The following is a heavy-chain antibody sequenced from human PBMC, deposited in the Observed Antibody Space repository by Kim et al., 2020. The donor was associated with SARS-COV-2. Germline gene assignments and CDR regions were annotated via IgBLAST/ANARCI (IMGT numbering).Heavy chain of an antibody. CDR2: IYYSGST. CDR1: GGSISSGGYY. Sequence: SETLSLTCTVSGGSISSGGYYWSWIRQHPGKGLEWIGYIYYSGSTYYNPSLKSRVTISVDTSKNQFSLKLSSVTAADTAVYYCARDKADYGVDPWGQGTLVTVSS. V-gene: IGHV4-31*03. D-gene: IGHD4-17*01. J-gene: IGHJ5*02. CDR3: ARDKADYGVDP.